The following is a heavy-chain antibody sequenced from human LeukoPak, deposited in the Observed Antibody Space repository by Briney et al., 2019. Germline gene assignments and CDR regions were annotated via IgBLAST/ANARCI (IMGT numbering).Heavy chain of an antibody. V-gene: IGHV3-21*01. CDR1: GFTFSSYS. CDR3: ARDRVGATDYFDY. J-gene: IGHJ4*02. Sequence: GGSLRLSCAASGFTFSSYSMNWVRQAPGKGLEWVSSISSSSSYIYYADSVKGRFTISRDNSKNTLYLQMNSLRAEDTAVYYCARDRVGATDYFDYWGQGTLVTVSS. CDR2: ISSSSSYI. D-gene: IGHD1-26*01.